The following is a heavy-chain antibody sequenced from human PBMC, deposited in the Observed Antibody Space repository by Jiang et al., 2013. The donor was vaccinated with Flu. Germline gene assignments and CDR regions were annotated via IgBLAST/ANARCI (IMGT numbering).Heavy chain of an antibody. CDR1: GGSFSGYY. CDR3: ARGADYTTPLPHVPDY. CDR2: INHSGST. J-gene: IGHJ4*02. Sequence: LLKPSETLSLTCAVYGGSFSGYYWSWIRQPPGKGLEWIGEINHSGSTNYNPSLKSRVTISVDTSKNQFSLKLSSVTAADTAVYYCARGADYTTPLPHVPDYWGQGTLVTVSS. D-gene: IGHD4-11*01. V-gene: IGHV4-34*01.